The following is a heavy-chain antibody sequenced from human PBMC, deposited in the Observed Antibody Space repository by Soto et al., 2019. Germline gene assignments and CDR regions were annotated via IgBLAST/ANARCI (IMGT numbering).Heavy chain of an antibody. V-gene: IGHV3-23*01. Sequence: EVQLLESGGGLVQPGGSLRLSCAASGFSFSNYAMSWVRQAPGKGLEGVSVISGGSGRTSYADSVKGRFTVSRDNSKNTVDLQMKSLRAEDTAVYYCAKDSYHGSGSYITPYYFDYWGQGTLVAVSS. CDR3: AKDSYHGSGSYITPYYFDY. J-gene: IGHJ4*02. CDR1: GFSFSNYA. CDR2: ISGGSGRT. D-gene: IGHD3-10*01.